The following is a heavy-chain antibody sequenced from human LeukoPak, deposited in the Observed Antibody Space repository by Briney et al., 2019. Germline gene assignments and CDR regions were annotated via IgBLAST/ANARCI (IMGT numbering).Heavy chain of an antibody. Sequence: GESLKISCKGSGYIFTNYWISWVRQMPGKGLEWMGRINPSNSYTNYNPSFQGHVTFSVDKSIATAYLQWTTLKASDTAIYYCARALVGAATLSYWGQGTLVTVSS. J-gene: IGHJ4*02. CDR1: GYIFTNYW. V-gene: IGHV5-10-1*01. D-gene: IGHD1-26*01. CDR3: ARALVGAATLSY. CDR2: INPSNSYT.